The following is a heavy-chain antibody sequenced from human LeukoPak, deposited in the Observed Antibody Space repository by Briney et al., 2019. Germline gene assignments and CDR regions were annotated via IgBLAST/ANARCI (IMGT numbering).Heavy chain of an antibody. D-gene: IGHD4-17*01. Sequence: SETLSLTCTVSGGSISSSSYYWGWIRQPPGKRLEWIGSIYYSGSTYYNPSLKSRVTISVDTSKNQFSLKLSSVTAADTAVYYCAREDYGDYSIDYWGQGTLVTVSS. J-gene: IGHJ4*02. CDR3: AREDYGDYSIDY. V-gene: IGHV4-39*07. CDR2: IYYSGST. CDR1: GGSISSSSYY.